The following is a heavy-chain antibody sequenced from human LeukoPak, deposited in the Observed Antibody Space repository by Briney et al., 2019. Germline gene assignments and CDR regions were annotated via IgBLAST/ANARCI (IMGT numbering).Heavy chain of an antibody. CDR1: GFTFSSYW. CDR3: ASQYYYDSSGHFRERDY. J-gene: IGHJ4*02. V-gene: IGHV3-74*01. Sequence: GGSLRLSCAASGFTFSSYWMHWVRQAPGKGLVWVSRINSDGSSTSYADSVKGRFTISRDNAKNTLYLQMNSLRAEDTAVYYCASQYYYDSSGHFRERDYWGQGTLVTVSS. CDR2: INSDGSST. D-gene: IGHD3-22*01.